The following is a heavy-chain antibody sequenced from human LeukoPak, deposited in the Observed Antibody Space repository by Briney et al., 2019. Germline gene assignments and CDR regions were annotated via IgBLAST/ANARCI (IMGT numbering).Heavy chain of an antibody. J-gene: IGHJ6*03. Sequence: GGSLRLSCAASGFTFSSYAMSWVRQAPGKGLEWVSAISGSGGSTYYADSVKGRFTISRDKSKNTLYLQMNSLRAEDTAVYYCAKFSVEFYYYYMDVWGKGTTVTVSS. CDR3: AKFSVEFYYYYMDV. V-gene: IGHV3-23*01. CDR2: ISGSGGST. CDR1: GFTFSSYA. D-gene: IGHD1-1*01.